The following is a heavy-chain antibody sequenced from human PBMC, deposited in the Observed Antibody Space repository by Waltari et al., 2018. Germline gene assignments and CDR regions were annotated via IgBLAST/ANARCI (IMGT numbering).Heavy chain of an antibody. J-gene: IGHJ4*02. CDR3: ARDGWGGS. D-gene: IGHD3-10*01. Sequence: QVQLQESGPGLVKPSQTLSPTCSVSGGSISSGSYYWSWIRQPAGKGLEWIGRIYTSGSTNYNPSLNSRVTISVDTSKNQFSLKLSSVTAADTAVYYCARDGWGGSWGQGTLVTVSS. CDR2: IYTSGST. CDR1: GGSISSGSYY. V-gene: IGHV4-61*02.